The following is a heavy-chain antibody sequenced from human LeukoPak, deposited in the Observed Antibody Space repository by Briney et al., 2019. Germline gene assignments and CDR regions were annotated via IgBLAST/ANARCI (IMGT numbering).Heavy chain of an antibody. Sequence: PSETLSLTCTVSGGSISSGDYYWSWIRQPPGKGLELIGYICYSGSTYYNPSLKSRVTISVDTSKKQFSLKLSSVTAADTAVYYCARSTVVPAAPFDYWGQGTLVTVSS. CDR1: GGSISSGDYY. J-gene: IGHJ4*02. D-gene: IGHD2-2*01. CDR3: ARSTVVPAAPFDY. CDR2: ICYSGST. V-gene: IGHV4-30-4*08.